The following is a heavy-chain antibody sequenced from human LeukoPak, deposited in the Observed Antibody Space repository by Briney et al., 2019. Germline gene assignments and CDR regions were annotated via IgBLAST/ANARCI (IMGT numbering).Heavy chain of an antibody. J-gene: IGHJ1*01. D-gene: IGHD3-22*01. CDR3: AIMHGYYDGSGYWVQ. CDR2: ISGSGGST. V-gene: IGHV3-23*01. CDR1: GFTFSRYA. Sequence: GGSLRLSCAASGFTFSRYAMSWVRQAPGKGLEWVSAISGSGGSTYYADSVEGRFTISRDNPRNTLYMQMNSLRDEDTALYYCAIMHGYYDGSGYWVQWGQGTLVTVSS.